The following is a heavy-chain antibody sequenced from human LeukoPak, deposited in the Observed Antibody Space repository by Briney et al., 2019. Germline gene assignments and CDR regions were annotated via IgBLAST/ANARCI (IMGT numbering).Heavy chain of an antibody. J-gene: IGHJ4*02. V-gene: IGHV3-21*01. Sequence: GGSLRLSCAASGFTFSSYSMNWVRQAPGKGREWVSSISSSSSYIYYADSVKGRFTISRDNAKNSLYLQMNSLRAEDTAVYYCAREWGYYDSRGPSFDYWGQGTLVTVSS. D-gene: IGHD3-22*01. CDR1: GFTFSSYS. CDR2: ISSSSSYI. CDR3: AREWGYYDSRGPSFDY.